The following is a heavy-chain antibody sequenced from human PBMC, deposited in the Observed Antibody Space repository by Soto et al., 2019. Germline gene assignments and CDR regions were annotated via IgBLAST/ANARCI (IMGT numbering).Heavy chain of an antibody. Sequence: QVQLQESGPGLVKPSQTLSLTCTVSGGSISSGDYYWSWIRQPPGKGLEWIGYIYYSGSTYYNTSLNSLVTRSVDTSKNQVSLKLSSVTAADTAVYYCARGSRLLFFGVSGVWGQGTLVTVSS. J-gene: IGHJ4*02. V-gene: IGHV4-30-4*01. CDR1: GGSISSGDYY. CDR2: IYYSGST. D-gene: IGHD3-10*01. CDR3: ARGSRLLFFGVSGV.